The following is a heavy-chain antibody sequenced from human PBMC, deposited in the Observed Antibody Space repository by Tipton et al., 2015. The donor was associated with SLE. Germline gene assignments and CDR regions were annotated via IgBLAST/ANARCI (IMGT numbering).Heavy chain of an antibody. J-gene: IGHJ4*02. CDR2: IYHSGST. CDR1: GGSISSYY. Sequence: TLSLTCTVSGGSISSYYWSWIRQPPGKGLEWIGRIYHSGSTYYNPSLKSRVTISVDTSKNQFSLKLSSVTAADTAVYYCARHYGDYLDYFDYWGQGTLVTVSS. CDR3: ARHYGDYLDYFDY. V-gene: IGHV4-59*08. D-gene: IGHD4-17*01.